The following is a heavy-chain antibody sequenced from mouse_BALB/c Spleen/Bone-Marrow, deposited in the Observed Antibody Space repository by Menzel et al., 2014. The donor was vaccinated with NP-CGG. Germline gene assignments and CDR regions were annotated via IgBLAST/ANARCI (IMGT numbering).Heavy chain of an antibody. CDR3: TRSGTSWLRRSWYFDV. CDR2: INPSNGGA. V-gene: IGHV1S81*02. J-gene: IGHJ1*01. CDR1: GYTFTSYY. D-gene: IGHD2-2*01. Sequence: QVQLKHSGAELVKPGASVKLSCKASGYTFTSYYMYWVKQRPGQGLEWIGEINPSNGGANFNEKFKSKATLTVDKSSSTAYMQLSSLTSEDSADYYCTRSGTSWLRRSWYFDVWGAGTTVTVSS.